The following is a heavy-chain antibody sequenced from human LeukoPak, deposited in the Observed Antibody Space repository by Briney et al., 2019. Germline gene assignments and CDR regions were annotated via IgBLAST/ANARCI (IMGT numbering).Heavy chain of an antibody. CDR3: ARGRTAIGRYYYYYMDV. V-gene: IGHV4-4*07. D-gene: IGHD1/OR15-1a*01. J-gene: IGHJ6*03. Sequence: SETLSLTCTVSGGSISSYYWSWIRQPAGKGLEWIGRIYTSGSTSYNPSLKSRVTMSVDTSKNQFSLKLSSVTAADTAVYYCARGRTAIGRYYYYYMDVWGKGTTVTVSS. CDR1: GGSISSYY. CDR2: IYTSGST.